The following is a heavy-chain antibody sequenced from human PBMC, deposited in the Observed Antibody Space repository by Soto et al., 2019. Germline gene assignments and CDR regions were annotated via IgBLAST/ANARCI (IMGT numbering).Heavy chain of an antibody. J-gene: IGHJ4*02. D-gene: IGHD2-15*01. CDR3: ARVKCSGGSCDKPFDY. CDR2: IYYSGST. V-gene: IGHV4-61*01. Sequence: SETLSLTCTVSGGSVSSGSYYWSWIRQPPGKGLEWIGYIYYSGSTSYNLSLKSRATISLDTSKNQFSLKLNSVTAADTAVHYCARVKCSGGSCDKPFDYWGQGTLVTVSS. CDR1: GGSVSSGSYY.